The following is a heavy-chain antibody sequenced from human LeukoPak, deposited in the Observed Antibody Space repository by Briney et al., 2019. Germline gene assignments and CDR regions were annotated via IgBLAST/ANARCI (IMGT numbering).Heavy chain of an antibody. CDR3: ARLSGSGSWDGNELDY. V-gene: IGHV1-2*02. D-gene: IGHD3-10*01. Sequence: GASVKVSCKTSGYTFTDYYIHWVRQVPGQGLEWMGWINPYSGDTNYAQKFQGAVTMTRVTSITTAYMELSRLTSDDTAIYYCARLSGSGSWDGNELDYWGQGTLVTVSS. J-gene: IGHJ4*02. CDR2: INPYSGDT. CDR1: GYTFTDYY.